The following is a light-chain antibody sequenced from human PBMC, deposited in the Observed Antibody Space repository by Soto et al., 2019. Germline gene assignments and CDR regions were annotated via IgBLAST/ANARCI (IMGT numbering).Light chain of an antibody. Sequence: SYELTQPPSVSVAPGKTARITCGGNNIGSKSVHWYQQKPGQAPVLVIYYDSDRPSGIPERFSGSNSGNTATLTISRVEAGDEADYYCQVWDCSSAVVFGGGTKRTVL. CDR3: QVWDCSSAVV. V-gene: IGLV3-21*04. J-gene: IGLJ2*01. CDR2: YDS. CDR1: NIGSKS.